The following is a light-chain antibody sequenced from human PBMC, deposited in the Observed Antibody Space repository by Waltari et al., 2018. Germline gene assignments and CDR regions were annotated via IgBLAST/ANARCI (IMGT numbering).Light chain of an antibody. CDR1: SSDVGGSNY. V-gene: IGLV2-23*02. CDR2: DVT. CDR3: CSYVGSNTLI. Sequence: QSALTQPASVSGSPGHSITLSRTGTSSDVGGSNYVPWYQHHPGKAPKLIIYDVTKRPSGVSNRFSGSKSGNTASLTISGLQAEDEADYCCCSYVGSNTLIFGGGTKLTVL. J-gene: IGLJ2*01.